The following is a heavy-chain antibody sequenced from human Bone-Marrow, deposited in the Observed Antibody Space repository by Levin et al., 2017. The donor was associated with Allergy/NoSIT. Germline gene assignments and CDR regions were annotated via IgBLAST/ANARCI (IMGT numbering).Heavy chain of an antibody. V-gene: IGHV5-51*01. D-gene: IGHD2-21*02. J-gene: IGHJ3*02. Sequence: GGSLRLSCKGSGSIFTSYWIGWVRQMPGKGLEWMGIIYPGDSDTRYSPSFQGQVTISADKSISTAYLQWSSLKASDTAMYYCARVVVTAIGPLDAFDIWGQGTMVTVSS. CDR1: GSIFTSYW. CDR3: ARVVVTAIGPLDAFDI. CDR2: IYPGDSDT.